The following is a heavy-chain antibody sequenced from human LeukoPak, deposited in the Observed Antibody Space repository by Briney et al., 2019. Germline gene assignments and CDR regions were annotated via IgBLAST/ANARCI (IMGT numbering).Heavy chain of an antibody. D-gene: IGHD3-22*01. V-gene: IGHV1-69*04. CDR1: GGTFSSYA. CDR3: ARDSERAYYYDSSGYYPADYFDY. CDR2: IIPIFGIA. Sequence: SVKLSCNASGGTFSSYAISWVRQAPGQGIEWMGRIIPIFGIANYAQKFQGRVTITADKSTSTAYMELSSLRSEDTAVYYCARDSERAYYYDSSGYYPADYFDYWGQGTLVTVSS. J-gene: IGHJ4*02.